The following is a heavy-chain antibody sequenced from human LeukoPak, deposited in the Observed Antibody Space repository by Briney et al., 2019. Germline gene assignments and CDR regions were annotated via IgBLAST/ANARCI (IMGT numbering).Heavy chain of an antibody. V-gene: IGHV4-34*01. D-gene: IGHD3-22*01. CDR3: ARLAFYDSSGYYFDY. CDR1: GGSFSGYY. CDR2: INHSGST. J-gene: IGHJ4*02. Sequence: SETLSLTCAVYGGSFSGYYWSWIRQPPGKGLEWIGEINHSGSTNYNPSLKSRVTISVDTSKNQFSLKLSSVTAADAAVYYCARLAFYDSSGYYFDYWGQGTLVTVSS.